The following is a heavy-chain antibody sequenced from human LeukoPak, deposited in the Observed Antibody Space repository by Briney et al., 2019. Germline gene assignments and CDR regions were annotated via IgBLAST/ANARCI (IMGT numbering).Heavy chain of an antibody. CDR2: INPSGNST. D-gene: IGHD3-22*01. J-gene: IGHJ4*02. CDR3: ARDGGRYYYDSSGYSH. V-gene: IGHV1-46*01. CDR1: GFTFTSDY. Sequence: ASVKVSCKASGFTFTSDYLHWVRQAPGQGLEWMGIINPSGNSTYYAQKFQGRVTMTRDTSTSTVYMELSSLRSEDTAVYYCARDGGRYYYDSSGYSHWGQGALVTVSS.